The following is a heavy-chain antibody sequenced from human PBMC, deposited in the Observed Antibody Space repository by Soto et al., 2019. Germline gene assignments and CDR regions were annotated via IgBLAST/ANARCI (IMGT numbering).Heavy chain of an antibody. V-gene: IGHV3-74*01. CDR2: IDNAGTDS. CDR3: ARGWFGPDV. CDR1: GFTLSGRS. J-gene: IGHJ6*04. Sequence: EVQLVESGGGLVQPGGSLRLSCAASGFTLSGRSMHWVRQAPGKGLVWVSGIDNAGTDSTYADSVKGRFTSSRDNAKNMLYLHMNSLSVEDTAVYYCARGWFGPDVWGKGTTVTVSS. D-gene: IGHD3-10*01.